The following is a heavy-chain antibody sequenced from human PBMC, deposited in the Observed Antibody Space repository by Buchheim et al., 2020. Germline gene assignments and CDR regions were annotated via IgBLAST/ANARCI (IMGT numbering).Heavy chain of an antibody. D-gene: IGHD2-21*01. J-gene: IGHJ4*02. CDR3: AREFTRDNTWFEVDDL. V-gene: IGHV3-23*02. CDR1: GFSFSDYA. Sequence: EMQLVESGGGLVQPGGSLRLSCAGSGFSFSDYAMSWVRRTPGQELQWVAAISGISVNTYYSGSVKGRFLIYRDNSRNTVYLEMNSLTTDDTAVYYCAREFTRDNTWFEVDDLWGQGTL. CDR2: ISGISVNT.